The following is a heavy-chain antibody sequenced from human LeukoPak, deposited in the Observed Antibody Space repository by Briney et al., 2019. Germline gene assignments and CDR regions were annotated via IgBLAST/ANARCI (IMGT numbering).Heavy chain of an antibody. D-gene: IGHD5-18*01. V-gene: IGHV4-39*01. CDR2: IYYSGST. CDR1: GGSISSSSYY. J-gene: IGHJ4*02. CDR3: ARQVGYSYLFDY. Sequence: SETLSHTCTVSGGSISSSSYYWGWIRQPPGKGLEWIGSIYYSGSTYYNPSLKSRVTISVDTSKNQFSLKLSSVTAADTAVYYCARQVGYSYLFDYWGQGTLVTVSS.